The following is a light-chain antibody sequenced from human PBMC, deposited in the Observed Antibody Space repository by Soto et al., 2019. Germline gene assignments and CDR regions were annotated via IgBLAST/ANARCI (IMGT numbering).Light chain of an antibody. J-gene: IGLJ2*01. CDR2: SSN. CDR3: AAWDDTLNALL. V-gene: IGLV1-44*01. CDR1: SSNIGTNS. Sequence: QSVLTQPPSASGTPGQRVTISCSGSSSNIGTNSVNWYQHLPGTAPKLLMYSSNQRPSGVPDRFSGSKSGTSASLAISGLQYEDEADYYCAAWDDTLNALLFGGGTKLTVL.